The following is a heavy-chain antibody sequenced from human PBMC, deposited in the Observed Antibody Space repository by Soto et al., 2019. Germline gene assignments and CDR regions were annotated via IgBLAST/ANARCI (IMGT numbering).Heavy chain of an antibody. Sequence: SETLSLTCAVYGGSFSGYYWSWIRQPPGKGLEWIGEINHSGSTNYNPSLKSRVTISVDTSKNQFSLKLSSVTAADTAVYYCASTRYCSGGSCDPGLDYWGQGTLVTVS. D-gene: IGHD2-15*01. V-gene: IGHV4-34*01. CDR3: ASTRYCSGGSCDPGLDY. CDR1: GGSFSGYY. J-gene: IGHJ4*02. CDR2: INHSGST.